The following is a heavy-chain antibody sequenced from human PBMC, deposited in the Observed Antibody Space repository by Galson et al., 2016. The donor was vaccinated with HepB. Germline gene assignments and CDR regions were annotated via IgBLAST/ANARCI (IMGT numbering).Heavy chain of an antibody. CDR3: ARTSYRGIWHPFDS. D-gene: IGHD2-21*01. J-gene: IGHJ4*02. Sequence: SLRLSCATSGFVLSDYHMDWVRQTPGTGLEWLGRSRNKARSYTTEYAASLKGRFTISRDESRNSLYLQMNSLKIEDTAVYYWARTSYRGIWHPFDSWGQGALVTVSS. CDR2: SRNKARSYTT. V-gene: IGHV3-72*01. CDR1: GFVLSDYH.